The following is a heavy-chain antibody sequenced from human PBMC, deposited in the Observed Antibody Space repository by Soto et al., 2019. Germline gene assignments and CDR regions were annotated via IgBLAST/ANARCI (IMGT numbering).Heavy chain of an antibody. V-gene: IGHV4-59*01. CDR2: IYYSGST. CDR1: GDSISSYY. J-gene: IGHJ4*02. D-gene: IGHD3-9*01. CDR3: ARHPDYDILTGFDY. Sequence: SETLSLTCTVSGDSISSYYWSWIRQPPGKGLEWIGYIYYSGSTNYNPSLKSRVTISVDTSKNQFSLKLSSVTAADTAVYYCARHPDYDILTGFDYWGQGTLVT.